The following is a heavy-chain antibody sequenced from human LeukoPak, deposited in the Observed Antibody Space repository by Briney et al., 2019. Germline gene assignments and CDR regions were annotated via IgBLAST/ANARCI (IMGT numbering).Heavy chain of an antibody. D-gene: IGHD6-19*01. CDR2: IYHSGST. Sequence: SETLSLTCAVSGGSISSGGYSWSWIRQPPGKGLEWIGYIYHSGSTYYNPSLKSRVTISVDRSKNQFSLKLSSVTAADTAVYYCARGHGWVDYWGQGTLVTVSS. CDR3: ARGHGWVDY. J-gene: IGHJ4*02. CDR1: GGSISSGGYS. V-gene: IGHV4-30-2*01.